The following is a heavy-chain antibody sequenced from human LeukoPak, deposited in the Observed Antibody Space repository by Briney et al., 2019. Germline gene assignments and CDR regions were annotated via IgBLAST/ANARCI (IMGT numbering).Heavy chain of an antibody. CDR2: ISAYNGNT. V-gene: IGHV1-18*01. D-gene: IGHD6-13*01. Sequence: GASVKLYCKASGYTFPSCGISCVRQAPGQWLEWMGWISAYNGNTNYAQKLHGRVTMTTDTSTSTAYMELRSLRSDDTAVYYCARVWAAAGTMPGDYWGQGTLVTVSS. J-gene: IGHJ4*02. CDR1: GYTFPSCG. CDR3: ARVWAAAGTMPGDY.